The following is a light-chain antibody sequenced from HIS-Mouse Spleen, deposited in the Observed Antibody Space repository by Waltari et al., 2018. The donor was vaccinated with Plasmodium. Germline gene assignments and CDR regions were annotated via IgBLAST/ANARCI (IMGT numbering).Light chain of an antibody. V-gene: IGKV3-11*01. CDR3: QQRSNWPLT. J-gene: IGKJ4*01. CDR1: QRVSSY. Sequence: EIVLTHSPATLSFSPGERATLSCRASQRVSSYLAWYQQKPGQAPRLLIYEASNRATGIPARFSGSGAGTDFTLTISGLETEDFAVYYCQQRSNWPLTFGGGTKVEIK. CDR2: EAS.